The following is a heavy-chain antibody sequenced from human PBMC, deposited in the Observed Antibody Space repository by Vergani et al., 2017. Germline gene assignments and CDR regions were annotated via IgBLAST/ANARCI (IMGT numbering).Heavy chain of an antibody. D-gene: IGHD2-21*02. CDR1: GYTLTELS. CDR3: ARDIVVVTAPPGWFDP. J-gene: IGHJ5*02. Sequence: QVQLVQSGAEVKKPGASVKVSCKVSGYTLTELSMHWVRQAPGKGLEWMGGFDPEDGETIYAQKFQGRVTMTEDTSTDTAYMELSRLRSDDTAVYYCARDIVVVTAPPGWFDPWGQGTLVTVSS. CDR2: FDPEDGET. V-gene: IGHV1-24*01.